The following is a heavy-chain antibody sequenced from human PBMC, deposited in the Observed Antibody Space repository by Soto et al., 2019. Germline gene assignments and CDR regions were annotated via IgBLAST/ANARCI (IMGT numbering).Heavy chain of an antibody. CDR2: ISWNSGSI. Sequence: ESGGGLVQPGRSLRLSCAASGFTFDDYAMHWVRQAPVKGLEWVSGISWNSGSIGYADSVKGRFTISRDNAKNSLYLQMNSLRAEDTALYYCAKARLRGVIAALDYWGQGTLVTVSS. J-gene: IGHJ4*02. V-gene: IGHV3-9*01. CDR3: AKARLRGVIAALDY. CDR1: GFTFDDYA. D-gene: IGHD3-10*01.